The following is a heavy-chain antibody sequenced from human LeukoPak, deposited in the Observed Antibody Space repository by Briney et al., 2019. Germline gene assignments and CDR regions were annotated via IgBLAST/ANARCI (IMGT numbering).Heavy chain of an antibody. CDR3: ARAHYYEVGLDY. CDR1: GGTFSSYA. CDR2: IIPIFGTA. D-gene: IGHD3-22*01. V-gene: IGHV1-69*05. Sequence: ASVKVSCKASGGTFSSYAISWVRQAPGQGLEWMGGIIPIFGTANYAQKFQGRVTIITDESTSTAYMELSSLRSEDTAVYYCARAHYYEVGLDYWGQGTLVTVSS. J-gene: IGHJ4*02.